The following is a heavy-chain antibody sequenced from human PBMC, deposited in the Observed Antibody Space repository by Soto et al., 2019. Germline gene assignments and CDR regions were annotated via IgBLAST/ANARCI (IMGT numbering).Heavy chain of an antibody. J-gene: IGHJ3*02. D-gene: IGHD3-3*01. CDR2: VESRSDGGRR. CDR3: TPLHNSDFWSRYYTRLRHDAFHI. CDR1: GGTLSKGW. V-gene: IGHV3-15*07. Sequence: PGGSLRLCCAGSGGTLSKGWMNWGRQARGKGLGWGGRVESRSDGGRRDYAAPVKGRFTISRDDSKNTLYLQMNSLKTDDPAVYHCTPLHNSDFWSRYYTRLRHDAFHIRGPRTLATASS.